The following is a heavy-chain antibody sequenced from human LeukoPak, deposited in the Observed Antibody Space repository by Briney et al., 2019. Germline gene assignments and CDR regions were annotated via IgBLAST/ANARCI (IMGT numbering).Heavy chain of an antibody. CDR2: IDKKDKGYATAT. V-gene: IGHV3-73*01. Sequence: QSGGSLKLSCAASGFTFSGSAIHWVRQSSGKGLEWVGQIDKKDKGYATATAYAASVKGRFTISRDDSINTAYLQMKSLKTEDTALYYCTRDSGTYNWFDPWGQGTLVTASS. CDR1: GFTFSGSA. CDR3: TRDSGTYNWFDP. D-gene: IGHD1-26*01. J-gene: IGHJ5*02.